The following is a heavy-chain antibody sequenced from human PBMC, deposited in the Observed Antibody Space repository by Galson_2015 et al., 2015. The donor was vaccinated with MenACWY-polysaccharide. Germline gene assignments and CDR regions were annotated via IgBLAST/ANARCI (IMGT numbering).Heavy chain of an antibody. CDR2: LSPTTGNT. V-gene: IGHV3-23*01. J-gene: IGHJ4*02. D-gene: IGHD3-10*01. Sequence: SLRLSCAGSGLTFSSYGMGWVRQPPGKGLEWVSGLSPTTGNTYYADSVRGRFTISRDNSKNTLYLQMDSLRAEDTALYYCAKGAAHYGSGNYYDYWGQGTQVTVSS. CDR3: AKGAAHYGSGNYYDY. CDR1: GLTFSSYG.